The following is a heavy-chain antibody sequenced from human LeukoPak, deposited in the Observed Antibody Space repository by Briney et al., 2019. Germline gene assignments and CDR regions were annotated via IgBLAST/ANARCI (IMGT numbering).Heavy chain of an antibody. CDR2: VYYTGST. CDR3: ARHSGSGSLSRPFDP. CDR1: GASVTSGGFY. Sequence: ASETLSLTCTVSGASVTSGGFYWGWLRQSPGKGLQWIATVYYTGSTYYNPSLKSRVTISIDTSKNQFSLNPRSLIAADTAVYYCARHSGSGSLSRPFDPWGRGTLVTVSS. J-gene: IGHJ5*02. D-gene: IGHD3-10*01. V-gene: IGHV4-39*01.